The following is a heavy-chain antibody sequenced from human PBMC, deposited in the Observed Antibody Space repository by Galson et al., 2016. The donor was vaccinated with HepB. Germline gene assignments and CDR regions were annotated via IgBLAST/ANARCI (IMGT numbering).Heavy chain of an antibody. CDR3: ARRGPRHGRAPRHGDYDHFDS. CDR1: GFTFSSSA. Sequence: SLRLSCAASGFTFSSSAMHWVRQAPGKGLEWVAVISKDGRNKYYADSVGGRFTVSRDNSNNTLFLQMNTLRAEDTAVYYCARRGPRHGRAPRHGDYDHFDSWGQGTLVTISS. D-gene: IGHD4-17*01. CDR2: ISKDGRNK. V-gene: IGHV3-30*04. J-gene: IGHJ4*02.